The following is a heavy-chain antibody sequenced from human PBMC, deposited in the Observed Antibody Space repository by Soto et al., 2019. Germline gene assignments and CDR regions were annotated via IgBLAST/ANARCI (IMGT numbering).Heavy chain of an antibody. D-gene: IGHD6-13*01. J-gene: IGHJ6*02. V-gene: IGHV7-4-1*01. Sequence: QVQLVQSGSELKKPGASVKVSCKASGYTFTSYAMNWVRQAPGQGLEWMGWINTNTGNPTYAQGFTGRFVFSLDTSVSTANLQICSLKAEDTAVYYCARGSPLGIAAAGTVYYGMDVWGQGTTVTVSS. CDR3: ARGSPLGIAAAGTVYYGMDV. CDR1: GYTFTSYA. CDR2: INTNTGNP.